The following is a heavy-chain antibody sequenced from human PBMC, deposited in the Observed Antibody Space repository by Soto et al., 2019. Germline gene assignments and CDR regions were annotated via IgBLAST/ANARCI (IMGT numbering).Heavy chain of an antibody. CDR3: ARSRGTMVRGVMFDY. CDR1: GCTFSSYE. CDR2: ISSSGSTI. Sequence: EVQLVESGGGLVQPGGSLRLSCAASGCTFSSYEMNWVRQAPGKGLEWVSYISSSGSTIYYADSVKGRFTISRDNAKNSLYLQMNSLRAEDTAVYYCARSRGTMVRGVMFDYWGQGTLVTVSS. J-gene: IGHJ4*02. V-gene: IGHV3-48*03. D-gene: IGHD3-10*01.